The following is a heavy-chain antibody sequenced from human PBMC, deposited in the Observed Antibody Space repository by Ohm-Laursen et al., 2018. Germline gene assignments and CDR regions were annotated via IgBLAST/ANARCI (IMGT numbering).Heavy chain of an antibody. D-gene: IGHD6-6*01. V-gene: IGHV4-59*07. J-gene: IGHJ6*02. CDR3: ARQISIAARTNYYYGMDV. CDR1: GGSISSYY. CDR2: VYYSGST. Sequence: SDTLSLTCPVSGGSISSYYWSWIRQPPGKGLDWIAFVYYSGSTYYNPSLMSRISMSVDTSNNQFTLELRYVTAADSAVYYCARQISIAARTNYYYGMDVWGQGTTVIVSS.